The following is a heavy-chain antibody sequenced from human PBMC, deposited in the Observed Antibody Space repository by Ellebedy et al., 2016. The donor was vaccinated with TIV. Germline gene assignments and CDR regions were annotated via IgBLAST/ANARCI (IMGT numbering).Heavy chain of an antibody. CDR2: ISSTSTYI. Sequence: GGSLRLXXAASGFTFSSSTMNWVRQAPGKGLEWVSSISSTSTYIYYADSLRGRFTISRDNARNSLDLQINNLRADDTAVYYCAKDVGSDVSGGGFALDVWGQGTTVTVSS. V-gene: IGHV3-21*04. J-gene: IGHJ6*02. D-gene: IGHD3-16*01. CDR3: AKDVGSDVSGGGFALDV. CDR1: GFTFSSST.